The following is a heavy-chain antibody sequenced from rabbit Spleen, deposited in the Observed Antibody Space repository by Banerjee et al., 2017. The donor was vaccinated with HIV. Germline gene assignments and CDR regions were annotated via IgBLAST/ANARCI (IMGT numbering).Heavy chain of an antibody. CDR2: INAYTGKA. J-gene: IGHJ4*01. D-gene: IGHD3-1*01. CDR1: GFSFSDRAV. CDR3: ARDLASVVGWNFNL. V-gene: IGHV1S45*01. Sequence: QEQLEESGGGLVKPEGSLTLTCKASGFSFSDRAVMCWVRQAPGKGLEWIGCINAYTGKAVYATWAKGRFTISRTSSTTVTLQMTGLTAADTATYFCARDLASVVGWNFNLWGPGTLVTVS.